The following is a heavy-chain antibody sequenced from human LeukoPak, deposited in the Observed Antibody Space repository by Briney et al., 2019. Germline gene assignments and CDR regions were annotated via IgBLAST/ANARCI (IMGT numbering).Heavy chain of an antibody. CDR3: ATSDYSYWFDP. Sequence: SETLSLTCTVSGDSISTPTYYWGWLRQPPGKGLEWIGSIYFSGDTYYNPSLKSRVTISVDTSNNQFSLRLTSVTATDTAVYYCATSDYSYWFDPWGQGTLVTV. CDR1: GDSISTPTYY. V-gene: IGHV4-39*01. CDR2: IYFSGDT. D-gene: IGHD6-25*01. J-gene: IGHJ5*02.